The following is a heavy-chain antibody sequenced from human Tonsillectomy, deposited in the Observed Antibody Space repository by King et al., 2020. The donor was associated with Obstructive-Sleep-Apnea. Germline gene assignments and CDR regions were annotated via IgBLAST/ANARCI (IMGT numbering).Heavy chain of an antibody. CDR2: ISYDGSNK. CDR3: AREEDYYDSSGYYYYFDY. CDR1: GFTFSSFA. Sequence: VQLVESGGGVVQPGRSLRLSGAASGFTFSSFAMHWVRQAPGKGLEWVAGISYDGSNKYYADSVKGRFTNSRDNSKNTLYLQMNSLRAEETAVYYCAREEDYYDSSGYYYYFDYWGQGTLVTVSS. J-gene: IGHJ4*02. D-gene: IGHD3-22*01. V-gene: IGHV3-30*04.